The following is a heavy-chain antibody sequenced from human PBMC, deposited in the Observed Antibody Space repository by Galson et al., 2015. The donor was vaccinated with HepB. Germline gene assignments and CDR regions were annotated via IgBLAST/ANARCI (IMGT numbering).Heavy chain of an antibody. V-gene: IGHV4-59*01. CDR2: IYYSGST. J-gene: IGHJ6*02. CDR3: ARSHDSSGFYYYGMDV. D-gene: IGHD3-22*01. Sequence: PPGKGLEWIGYIYYSGSTNYNPSLKSRVTISVDTSKNQFSLKLSSVTAADTAVYYCARSHDSSGFYYYGMDVWGQGTTVTVSS.